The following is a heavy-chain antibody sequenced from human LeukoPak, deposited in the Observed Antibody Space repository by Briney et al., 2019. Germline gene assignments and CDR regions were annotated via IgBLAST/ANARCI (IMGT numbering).Heavy chain of an antibody. CDR2: IKQDGSEK. D-gene: IGHD2-15*01. CDR3: ARVVGDFDY. J-gene: IGHJ4*02. CDR1: GFTFSTYW. Sequence: GGSLRLSCAASGFTFSTYWMTWVRQSPGKGLEWVANIKQDGSEKYYVDSVKGRFTISRDNAKNSLYLQMNSLRAEDTAVYYCARVVGDFDYWGQGTLVTVSS. V-gene: IGHV3-7*01.